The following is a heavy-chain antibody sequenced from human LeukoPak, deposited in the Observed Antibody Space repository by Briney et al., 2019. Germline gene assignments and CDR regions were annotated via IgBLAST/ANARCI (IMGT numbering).Heavy chain of an antibody. V-gene: IGHV3-33*01. Sequence: GGSLRLSCAASGFTFSNYGMHWVRQAPGKGLEWVAVIWYDGSNEYYGDSVKGRFIISRDNSRNTLYLQMSSLRAEDTAVYYCVRDLDHNDFWGGYWPDAFDSWGQGTKVFVSS. J-gene: IGHJ3*02. CDR3: VRDLDHNDFWGGYWPDAFDS. D-gene: IGHD3-3*01. CDR2: IWYDGSNE. CDR1: GFTFSNYG.